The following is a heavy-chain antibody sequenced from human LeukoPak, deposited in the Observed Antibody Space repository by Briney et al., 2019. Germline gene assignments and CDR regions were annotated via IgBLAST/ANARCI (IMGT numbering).Heavy chain of an antibody. D-gene: IGHD3-10*01. CDR3: ASEMVRGDGAFDI. CDR2: MNPNSGNT. V-gene: IGHV1-8*03. CDR1: GYTFTSYD. Sequence: ASVKVSCKASGYTFTSYDINWVRQATGQGLEWMGWMNPNSGNTGYAQKFQGRVTITRNTSISTAYMELSSLRSEDTAVYYCASEMVRGDGAFDIWGQGTMVTVSS. J-gene: IGHJ3*02.